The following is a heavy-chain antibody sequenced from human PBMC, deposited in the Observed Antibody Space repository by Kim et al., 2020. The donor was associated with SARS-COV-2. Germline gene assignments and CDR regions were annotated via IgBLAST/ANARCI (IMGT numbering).Heavy chain of an antibody. V-gene: IGHV3-21*04. CDR2: ISSSSSYI. CDR3: ARESIAAAGGDKNYYYYGMDV. Sequence: GGSLRLSCAASGFTFSSYSMNWVRQAPGKGLEWVSSISSSSSYIYYANSVKGRFTISRDNAKNSLYLQMNSLRAEDTAVYYCARESIAAAGGDKNYYYYGMDVWGQGTTVTVSS. CDR1: GFTFSSYS. D-gene: IGHD6-13*01. J-gene: IGHJ6*02.